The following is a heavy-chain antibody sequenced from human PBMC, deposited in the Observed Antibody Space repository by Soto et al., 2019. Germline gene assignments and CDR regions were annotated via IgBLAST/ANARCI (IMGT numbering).Heavy chain of an antibody. J-gene: IGHJ6*02. Sequence: QVQLVQSGAEVKKPGASVKVSCKASGYTFTSYGISWVRQAPGQGLEWMGWISAYNGNTNYAQKLQGRVTMTTDTSTSTAYMELRSLRSDDTAVYYCARDLAVAGTGYYYSYGMDVWGQGTTVTVSS. CDR3: ARDLAVAGTGYYYSYGMDV. V-gene: IGHV1-18*01. D-gene: IGHD6-19*01. CDR2: ISAYNGNT. CDR1: GYTFTSYG.